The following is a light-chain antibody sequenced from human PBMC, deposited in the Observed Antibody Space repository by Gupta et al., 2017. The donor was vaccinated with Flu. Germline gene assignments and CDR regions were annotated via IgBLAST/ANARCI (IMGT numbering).Light chain of an antibody. CDR3: QQRSNWPPFT. CDR1: QSVSSY. J-gene: IGKJ3*01. CDR2: DAS. Sequence: EIVLTQSPATLSLSPGERVTLSCRASQSVSSYLAWYQQKPGQTPRLLIYDASNRDTGIPARFSGSGCGTEVSLTISSREQEDFAVYYSQQRSNWPPFTFGHGTKVEIK. V-gene: IGKV3-11*01.